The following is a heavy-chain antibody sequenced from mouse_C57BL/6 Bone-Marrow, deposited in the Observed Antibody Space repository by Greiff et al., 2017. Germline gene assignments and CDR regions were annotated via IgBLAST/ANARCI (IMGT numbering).Heavy chain of an antibody. CDR3: ARIRADGYYVVWYFDV. V-gene: IGHV8-8*01. Sequence: QVQLKESGPGILQPSPTLSLTCSFSGFSLSTFGLGVGWIRQPSGKGLEWLAHIWWDDDNYYNQALKSRPTISKDTSKNQVFLKIANVDTADTATYYCARIRADGYYVVWYFDVWGTGTTVTVSS. J-gene: IGHJ1*03. D-gene: IGHD2-3*01. CDR2: IWWDDDN. CDR1: GFSLSTFGLG.